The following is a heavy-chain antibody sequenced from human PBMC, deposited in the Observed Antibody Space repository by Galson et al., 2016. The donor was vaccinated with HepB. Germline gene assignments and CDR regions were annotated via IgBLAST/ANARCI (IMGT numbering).Heavy chain of an antibody. CDR3: ATGIVVAGKYYYYYMDV. J-gene: IGHJ6*03. D-gene: IGHD6-19*01. Sequence: ETLSLTCIVSGGSISSDYYWGWIRQPPGRGLEWIGSFYSIDNTYYNPSLTSRATISVDTSKNQNSLRLNSVTAADTGVYYCATGIVVAGKYYYYYMDVWGRGTTVTVSS. CDR2: FYSIDNT. V-gene: IGHV4-39*01. CDR1: GGSISSDYY.